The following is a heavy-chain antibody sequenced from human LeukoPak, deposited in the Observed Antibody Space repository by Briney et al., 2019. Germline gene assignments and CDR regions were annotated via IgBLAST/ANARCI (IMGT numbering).Heavy chain of an antibody. CDR2: IYSGGYT. Sequence: GGSLRLSCAASGFTFSNYAMSWVRQAPGKGLQWVSLIYSGGYTYYADSVKGRFTISRDISKNTLYLQMNSLRAEDTAVYYRAREMAFDYWGQGTLVSVSS. D-gene: IGHD5-24*01. V-gene: IGHV3-66*01. CDR3: AREMAFDY. CDR1: GFTFSNYA. J-gene: IGHJ4*02.